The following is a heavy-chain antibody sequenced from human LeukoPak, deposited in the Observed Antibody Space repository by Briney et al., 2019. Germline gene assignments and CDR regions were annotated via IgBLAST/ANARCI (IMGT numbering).Heavy chain of an antibody. J-gene: IGHJ4*02. CDR3: ASGPYPAAGTDHQFDY. V-gene: IGHV4-59*01. Sequence: SETLSLTCTVSGASISSYYWSWIRQPPGEGLEWTGHIFYRGSTNYNPSLKSRVTISVDTSKNQFSLKLSSVTAADTAVYYRASGPYPAAGTDHQFDYWGQGILVTVFS. CDR1: GASISSYY. D-gene: IGHD6-13*01. CDR2: IFYRGST.